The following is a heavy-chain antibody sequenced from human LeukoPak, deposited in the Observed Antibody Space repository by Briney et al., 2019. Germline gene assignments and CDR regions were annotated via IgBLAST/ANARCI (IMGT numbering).Heavy chain of an antibody. Sequence: GGSLRLSCSASGFNFSDYYLSWIGQDTGEGLEGVSCISSSGSTIYYADSVKGRFTISRDNAKNSLYLQMNSLRAEDTAVYYWARVGSSTAYLDYWGQGTLVTVSS. J-gene: IGHJ4*02. CDR1: GFNFSDYY. D-gene: IGHD2-2*01. CDR3: ARVGSSTAYLDY. V-gene: IGHV3-11*01. CDR2: ISSSGSTI.